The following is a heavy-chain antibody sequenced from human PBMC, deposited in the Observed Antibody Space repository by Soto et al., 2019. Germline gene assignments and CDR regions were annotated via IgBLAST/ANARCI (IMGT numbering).Heavy chain of an antibody. CDR2: ISSSSSYI. V-gene: IGHV3-21*01. CDR1: GFTFSSYS. D-gene: IGHD5-12*01. Sequence: GGSLRLSCAASGFTFSSYSMNWVRQAPGKGLEWVSSISSSSSYIYYADSVKGRFTISRDNAKNSLYLQMNSLRAEDTAVYYCARDLGRYSGYVSSDYWGQGTLVTVSS. CDR3: ARDLGRYSGYVSSDY. J-gene: IGHJ4*02.